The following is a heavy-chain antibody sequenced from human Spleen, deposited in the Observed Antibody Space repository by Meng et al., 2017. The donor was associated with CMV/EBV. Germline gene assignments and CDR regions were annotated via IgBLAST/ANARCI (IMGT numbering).Heavy chain of an antibody. Sequence: TCAVYGGSISDYYWSWIRQPPGKGLEWIGEINHIGSTNYNPSLKRRVTISVDTSKNQFSLKLSSVTAADTAVYYCARDSSYYDSIPLQWGQGTLVTVSS. CDR3: ARDSSYYDSIPLQ. CDR2: INHIGST. D-gene: IGHD3-22*01. J-gene: IGHJ4*02. CDR1: GGSISDYY. V-gene: IGHV4-34*01.